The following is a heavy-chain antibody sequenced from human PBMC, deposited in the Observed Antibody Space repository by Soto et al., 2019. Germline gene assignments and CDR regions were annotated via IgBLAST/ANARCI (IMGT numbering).Heavy chain of an antibody. CDR2: IGTAGDT. Sequence: GGSLRLSCAASGFTFSSYDIHWVRQATGKGLEWVSAIGTAGDTYYPGSVKGRFTISRENAKNSLYLQMNSLRAGDTAVYYCARDRDIGGGFDPWGQRTLVTVSS. V-gene: IGHV3-13*01. CDR1: GFTFSSYD. D-gene: IGHD2-15*01. CDR3: ARDRDIGGGFDP. J-gene: IGHJ5*02.